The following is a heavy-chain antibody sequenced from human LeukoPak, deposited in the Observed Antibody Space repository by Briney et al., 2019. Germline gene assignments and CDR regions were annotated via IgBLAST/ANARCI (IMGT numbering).Heavy chain of an antibody. J-gene: IGHJ4*02. CDR2: IYTSGST. CDR3: AREITYYDILTGPAYFDY. CDR1: GGSISSYY. Sequence: SETLSLTCTVSGGSISSYYWSWIRQPAGKGLEWIGRIYTSGSTNYNPSLKSRATMSVYTSKNQFSLKLSSVTAADTAVYYCAREITYYDILTGPAYFDYWGQGTLVTVSS. V-gene: IGHV4-4*07. D-gene: IGHD3-9*01.